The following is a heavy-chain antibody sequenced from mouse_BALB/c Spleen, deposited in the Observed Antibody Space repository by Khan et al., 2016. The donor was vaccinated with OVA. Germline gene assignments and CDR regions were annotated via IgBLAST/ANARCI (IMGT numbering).Heavy chain of an antibody. D-gene: IGHD2-1*01. J-gene: IGHJ1*01. CDR3: TRDGNYAHWYFDV. V-gene: IGHV5-6-4*01. CDR2: ISSGSTYT. Sequence: EVELVESGGGLVKPGGSLKLSCAASGFSFSSYTMSWVRQTPEKRLEWVATISSGSTYTYYPDSVKGRFTISRDNAKNTLYLQMSSLKSEDTAMYYGTRDGNYAHWYFDVWGAGTTVTVSP. CDR1: GFSFSSYT.